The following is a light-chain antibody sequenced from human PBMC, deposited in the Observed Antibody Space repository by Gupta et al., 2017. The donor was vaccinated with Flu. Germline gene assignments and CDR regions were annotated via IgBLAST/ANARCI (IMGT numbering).Light chain of an antibody. V-gene: IGKV3-15*01. CDR3: QQYNNWPQT. CDR2: GAS. J-gene: IGKJ1*01. Sequence: DIVMTQSPATLSVSPGERATLSCRAGQSVSSSLAWYQLKPGQAPRVLIYGASTRATGIPGRFSGSGSGTEFTLTISSLQSEDFAVYYCQQYNNWPQTFGQGTKVAIK. CDR1: QSVSSS.